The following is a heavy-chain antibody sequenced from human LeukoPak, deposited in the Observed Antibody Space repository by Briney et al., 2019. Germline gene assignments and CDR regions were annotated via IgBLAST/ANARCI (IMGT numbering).Heavy chain of an antibody. CDR2: ISSSSSYI. V-gene: IGHV3-21*01. D-gene: IGHD2-15*01. J-gene: IGHJ1*01. CDR3: ANGGSWYFGFAEYFQH. Sequence: GGSLRLSCAASGFTFSSYSMNWVRQAPGKGLEWVSSISSSSSYIYYADSVKGRFTISRDNAKNSLYLQMNSLRDEDTAVYYCANGGSWYFGFAEYFQHWGQGTLVTVSS. CDR1: GFTFSSYS.